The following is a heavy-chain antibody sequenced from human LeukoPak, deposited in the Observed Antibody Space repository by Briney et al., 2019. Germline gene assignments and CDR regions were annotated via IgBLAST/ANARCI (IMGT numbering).Heavy chain of an antibody. Sequence: GGALRLSCAASGFTFGVYYMTWIRQPPGRELEPLSFISPTGDIIKYVDSVKGRFTIYRDNAKSSMYLEMNSLRAEDTAVYYCAREHWAAPDHWGQGTLVTVSP. J-gene: IGHJ4*02. CDR1: GFTFGVYY. CDR3: AREHWAAPDH. CDR2: ISPTGDII. D-gene: IGHD3-16*01. V-gene: IGHV3-11*01.